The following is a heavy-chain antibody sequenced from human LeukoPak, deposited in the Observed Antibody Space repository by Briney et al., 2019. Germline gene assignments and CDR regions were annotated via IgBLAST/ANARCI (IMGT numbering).Heavy chain of an antibody. D-gene: IGHD3-10*01. CDR2: IDPSDSYT. CDR1: GNSFTSYW. J-gene: IGHJ4*02. CDR3: ARAPYGSGILFDY. V-gene: IGHV5-10-1*01. Sequence: GESLRISCKGSGNSFTSYWITWVRQMPGKGLEWMGKIDPSDSYTNYSPSFQGHVTISADKSISTAYLQWSSLKASDTAMYYCARAPYGSGILFDYWGQGTLVTVSS.